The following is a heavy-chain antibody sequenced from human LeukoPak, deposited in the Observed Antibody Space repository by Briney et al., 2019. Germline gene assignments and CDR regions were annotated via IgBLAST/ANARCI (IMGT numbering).Heavy chain of an antibody. Sequence: PSETLSLTCTVSGGSISSYYWSWIRQPPGKGLEWIGYIYYSGSTNYNPSLKSRVTISVDTSKNQFSLKLSFVTAADAAVYYSGRNPHGDYLGCRWYYYYGMDVWGQGTTVTVSS. D-gene: IGHD4-17*01. J-gene: IGHJ6*02. CDR1: GGSISSYY. CDR2: IYYSGST. CDR3: GRNPHGDYLGCRWYYYYGMDV. V-gene: IGHV4-59*01.